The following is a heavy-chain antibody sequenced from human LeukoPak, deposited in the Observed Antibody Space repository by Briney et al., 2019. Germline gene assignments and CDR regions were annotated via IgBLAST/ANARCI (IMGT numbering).Heavy chain of an antibody. CDR1: GYTFTSYY. Sequence: ASVKVSCKASGYTFTSYYMHWVRQAPGQGLEWMGIINPSGGSTSYAQKFQGRVTMTRDTSTSTVYMELSSLRSEDTAVYYCAIVCSGGSCYSDFDYWGQGTLVTVSS. CDR2: INPSGGST. V-gene: IGHV1-46*01. J-gene: IGHJ4*02. D-gene: IGHD2-15*01. CDR3: AIVCSGGSCYSDFDY.